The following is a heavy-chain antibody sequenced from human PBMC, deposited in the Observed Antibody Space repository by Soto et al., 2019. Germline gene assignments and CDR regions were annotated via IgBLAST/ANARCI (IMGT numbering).Heavy chain of an antibody. CDR1: GITVDSSY. V-gene: IGHV3-53*04. Sequence: EVQLVESGGGLVQPGGSLRLSCAASGITVDSSYMSWVRQAPGKGLECVSVIYSDGSTYYADSVKGRFTISRHNSKNTLYLEMNSLRAEDTAVYYCARDWQRNHLGYWGQGTLVIVSS. J-gene: IGHJ4*02. D-gene: IGHD6-25*01. CDR2: IYSDGST. CDR3: ARDWQRNHLGY.